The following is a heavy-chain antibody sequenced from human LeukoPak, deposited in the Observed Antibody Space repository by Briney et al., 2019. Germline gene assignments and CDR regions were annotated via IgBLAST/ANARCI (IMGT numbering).Heavy chain of an antibody. CDR2: IYYSGST. Sequence: SETLSLTCTVSGGSISSGGYYWSWIRQHPGKGLEWIGYIYYSGSTYYNPSLKSRITISVDTSKNQFSLKLSSVTAADTAVYYCVRDRGRKYQLRYWYFDPWGRGTLVTVSS. V-gene: IGHV4-31*03. CDR3: VRDRGRKYQLRYWYFDP. CDR1: GGSISSGGYY. D-gene: IGHD2-2*01. J-gene: IGHJ2*01.